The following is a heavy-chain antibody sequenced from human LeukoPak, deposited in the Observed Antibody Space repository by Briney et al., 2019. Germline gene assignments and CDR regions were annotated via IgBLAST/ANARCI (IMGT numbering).Heavy chain of an antibody. V-gene: IGHV4-39*07. Sequence: SETLSLTCTVSAGSISSSSDYSGWLRQPPGKGLEWIGNIYYSGSTYYNPPLKSRVTISVDTSKNQFSLKLSSVTAADTAVYYCARGRRYCSSTSCYAPLCYMDVWGKGTTVTVSS. CDR3: ARGRRYCSSTSCYAPLCYMDV. D-gene: IGHD2-2*01. J-gene: IGHJ6*03. CDR1: AGSISSSSDY. CDR2: IYYSGST.